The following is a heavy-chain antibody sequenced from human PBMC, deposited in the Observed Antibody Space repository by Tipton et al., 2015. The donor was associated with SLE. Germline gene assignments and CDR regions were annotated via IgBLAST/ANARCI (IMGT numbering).Heavy chain of an antibody. D-gene: IGHD3-10*01. CDR1: GGSISSSSYY. CDR3: ASSPVRARDYFDY. CDR2: IYYSGST. V-gene: IGHV4-61*01. J-gene: IGHJ4*02. Sequence: TLSLTCTVSGGSISSSSYYWSWIRQPPGKGLEWIGYIYYSGSTNYNPSLKSRVTISVDTSKNQFSLKLSSVTAADTAVYYCASSPVRARDYFDYWGQGTLVTVSS.